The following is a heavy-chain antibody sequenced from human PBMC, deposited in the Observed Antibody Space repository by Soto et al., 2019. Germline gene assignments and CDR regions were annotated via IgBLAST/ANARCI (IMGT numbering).Heavy chain of an antibody. Sequence: QVQLQESGPGLVKPSETLSLTCTVSGGSVSSGSYYWSWIRQPPGKGLEWIGYIYYSGSTNYNPSLKSRDTISVDTSKNQFSLKPSSVTAADTAVYYCASYSSGWYDVSYWGQGTLVTVSS. V-gene: IGHV4-61*01. CDR1: GGSVSSGSYY. D-gene: IGHD6-19*01. CDR3: ASYSSGWYDVSY. CDR2: IYYSGST. J-gene: IGHJ1*01.